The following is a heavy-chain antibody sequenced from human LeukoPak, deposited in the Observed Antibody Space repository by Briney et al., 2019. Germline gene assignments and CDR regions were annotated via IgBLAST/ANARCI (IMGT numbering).Heavy chain of an antibody. CDR3: ARTGNTAVPPYFDY. V-gene: IGHV4-39*01. CDR1: GGSISSSGYY. D-gene: IGHD3-10*01. Sequence: SETLSLTCTVSGGSISSSGYYWGWIRQPPGKGLEWIVTIYYSGSTYYNPSLNSRVTISVDTSKNQFSLKLSSVTAADTAVYYCARTGNTAVPPYFDYWGQGALVTVSS. J-gene: IGHJ4*02. CDR2: IYYSGST.